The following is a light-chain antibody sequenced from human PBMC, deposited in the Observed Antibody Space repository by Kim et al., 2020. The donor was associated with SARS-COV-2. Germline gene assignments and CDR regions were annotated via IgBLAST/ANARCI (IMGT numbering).Light chain of an antibody. Sequence: SYELTQPPSVSVSPGQTASITCSGDNLGDKYACWYQQKPGQSPVLVIYQDSKRPSGIPERFSGSNSWNTATLTISGTQAMDEADYYCQAWDTSTDVVFGGGTQLTVL. CDR2: QDS. J-gene: IGLJ2*01. V-gene: IGLV3-1*01. CDR3: QAWDTSTDVV. CDR1: NLGDKY.